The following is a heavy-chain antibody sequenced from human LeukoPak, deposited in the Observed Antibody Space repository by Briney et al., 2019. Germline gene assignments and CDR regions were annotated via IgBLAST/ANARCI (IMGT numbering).Heavy chain of an antibody. CDR3: ARQPSATAAFDI. J-gene: IGHJ3*02. CDR2: IHSNGNT. D-gene: IGHD5-18*01. CDR1: GGSINNYY. Sequence: KPSETLSLTCVVSGGSINNYYWSWIRQPPGKGLEWIAYIHSNGNTNYNPSFKSRVTVSVDTSKNQLSLRLTSAAAADTAIYYCARQPSATAAFDIWGQGTMVIVSS. V-gene: IGHV4-59*08.